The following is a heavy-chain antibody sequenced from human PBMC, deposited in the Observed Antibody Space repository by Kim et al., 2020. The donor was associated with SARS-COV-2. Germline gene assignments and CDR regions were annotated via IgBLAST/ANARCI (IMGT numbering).Heavy chain of an antibody. J-gene: IGHJ6*02. CDR3: VRGRALDV. CDR1: RFTFNIFW. Sequence: GGSLRLSCAASRFTFNIFWMHWVRQVPGKGLEWVANIKPDGGEKYYVDSVEGRFTISRDNAKNSLYLQMNSLRAEDTAVYYCVRGRALDVWVHGTTVTVS. CDR2: IKPDGGEK. D-gene: IGHD1-26*01. V-gene: IGHV3-7*03.